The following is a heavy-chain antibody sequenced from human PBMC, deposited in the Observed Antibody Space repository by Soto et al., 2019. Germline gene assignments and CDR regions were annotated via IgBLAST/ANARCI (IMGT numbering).Heavy chain of an antibody. J-gene: IGHJ6*02. CDR2: MSYDGRNK. V-gene: IGHV3-30*04. CDR1: GFTFSSFA. D-gene: IGHD6-13*01. Sequence: QEQLVESGGGVVQPGRSLRLSCVASGFTFSSFAMHWVRQAPGKGLEWVAVMSYDGRNKNYADSVKGRVTISRDNSNNTLYLQMNSLRAEDTAVYYCAKVKGIAAGWGMDVWGQGTAVTVSS. CDR3: AKVKGIAAGWGMDV.